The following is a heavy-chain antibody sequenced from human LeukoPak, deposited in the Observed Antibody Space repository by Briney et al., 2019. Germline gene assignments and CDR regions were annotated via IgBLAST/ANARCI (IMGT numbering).Heavy chain of an antibody. CDR3: ARESKSYDGSGYYHDS. J-gene: IGHJ4*02. D-gene: IGHD3-22*01. Sequence: SETLSLTCSVSGGSISSYYWSWIRQPAGRGLEWIGRIYASGGTDYNPSLKSRVTMSVDTSKNQFSLKLWSVTAADTAVYYCARESKSYDGSGYYHDSWGQGTLVTVSS. CDR1: GGSISSYY. CDR2: IYASGGT. V-gene: IGHV4-4*07.